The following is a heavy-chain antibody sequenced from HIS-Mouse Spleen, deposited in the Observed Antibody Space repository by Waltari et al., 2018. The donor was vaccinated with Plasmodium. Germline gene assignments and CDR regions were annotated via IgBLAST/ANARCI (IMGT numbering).Heavy chain of an antibody. D-gene: IGHD6-19*01. Sequence: QLQLQESAPGLVKPSETLSLTCTVHGCSIRSSSYYWRWFSHPPGKGLAWIGSISYSGGTYYDPSRKSRVTISLDASQNHVWLKLSYVTAADSAVYECARDPRSGVRDIDGPTGDYWGRGTLVTVSS. CDR2: ISYSGGT. CDR3: ARDPRSGVRDIDGPTGDY. CDR1: GCSIRSSSYY. J-gene: IGHJ4*02. V-gene: IGHV4-39*07.